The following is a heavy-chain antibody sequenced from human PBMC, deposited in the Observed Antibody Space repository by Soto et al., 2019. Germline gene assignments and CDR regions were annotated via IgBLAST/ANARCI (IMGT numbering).Heavy chain of an antibody. Sequence: EVQLVESGGGLVQPGGSLRLSCAASGFTFSSYWMTWVRQAPGKGLEWVSNIKEDGSGKYYVDSVKGRFTISRDNTKNSLYLQLNSLRAEDTATYYCVKAWYNDVWGYYCDYWGQGTLVTVSS. V-gene: IGHV3-7*01. D-gene: IGHD3-10*02. CDR1: GFTFSSYW. J-gene: IGHJ4*02. CDR3: VKAWYNDVWGYYCDY. CDR2: IKEDGSGK.